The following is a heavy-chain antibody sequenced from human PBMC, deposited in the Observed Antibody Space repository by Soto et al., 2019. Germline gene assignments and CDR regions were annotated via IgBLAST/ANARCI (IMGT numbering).Heavy chain of an antibody. V-gene: IGHV1-18*04. CDR1: GYTFSIYG. J-gene: IGHJ1*01. CDR3: ARDS. Sequence: ASVKVSCKASGYTFSIYGVSWERQAPGQGLAWMGWISVYSGNTNYARKLQGRVTMTRDIYTRAVYMELRSLTSDDTAVYYCARDSWGLG. CDR2: ISVYSGNT.